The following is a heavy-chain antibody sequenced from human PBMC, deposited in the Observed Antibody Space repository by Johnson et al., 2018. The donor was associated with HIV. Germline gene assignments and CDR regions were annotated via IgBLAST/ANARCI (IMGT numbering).Heavy chain of an antibody. CDR2: ISGSGGST. V-gene: IGHV3-23*04. CDR3: AKIIGYSSGLEI. J-gene: IGHJ3*02. D-gene: IGHD6-19*01. CDR1: GFTFSSYG. Sequence: VQLVESGGGVVQPGGSLRLSCAASGFTFSSYGLSWVRQAPGKGLEWVSAISGSGGSTFYADTMKGRFTISRDKSKNTLYLQMNSLRAEDTAVYYCAKIIGYSSGLEIWGQGTMVTVSS.